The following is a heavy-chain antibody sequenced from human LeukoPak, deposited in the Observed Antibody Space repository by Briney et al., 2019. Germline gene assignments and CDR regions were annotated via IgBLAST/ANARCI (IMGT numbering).Heavy chain of an antibody. V-gene: IGHV3-30-3*01. Sequence: PGRSLRLSCAASGFSLSGYGMHWVRQAPGKGLEWVAVISYDGSKKYYADSVKGRFTIPRDNPKNTQYLEMNSLKAEDTAVYYCARVRAAHYYDYWGQGTLVTVSS. J-gene: IGHJ4*02. CDR2: ISYDGSKK. D-gene: IGHD6-6*01. CDR3: ARVRAAHYYDY. CDR1: GFSLSGYG.